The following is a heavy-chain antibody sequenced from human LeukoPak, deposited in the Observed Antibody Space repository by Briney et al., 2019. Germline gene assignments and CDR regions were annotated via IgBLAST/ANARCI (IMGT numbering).Heavy chain of an antibody. Sequence: GGSLRLSCAASGFTFSSYSMNWVRQAPGKGLGWVSSISSTGYHIYYANSVKGRFTISRDNANNSLYLQMNSLRAEDTAVYYCARVPPNYYDNYWGQGTLVTVSS. V-gene: IGHV3-21*01. J-gene: IGHJ4*02. D-gene: IGHD3-22*01. CDR2: ISSTGYHI. CDR1: GFTFSSYS. CDR3: ARVPPNYYDNY.